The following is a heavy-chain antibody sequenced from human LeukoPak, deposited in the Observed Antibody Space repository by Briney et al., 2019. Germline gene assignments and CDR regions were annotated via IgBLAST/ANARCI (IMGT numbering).Heavy chain of an antibody. D-gene: IGHD2-2*02. J-gene: IGHJ6*02. V-gene: IGHV4-34*01. CDR3: ARATSHNIVVVPAAIPLRGMDV. CDR1: GGSFSGYY. Sequence: SETLSLTCAVYGGSFSGYYWSWIRQPLGKGLEWIGEINHSGSTNYNPSLKSRVTISVDTSKNQFSLKLSSVTAADTAVYYCARATSHNIVVVPAAIPLRGMDVWGQGTTVTVSS. CDR2: INHSGST.